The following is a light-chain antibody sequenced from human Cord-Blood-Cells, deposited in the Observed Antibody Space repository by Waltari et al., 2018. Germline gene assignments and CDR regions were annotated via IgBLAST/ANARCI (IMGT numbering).Light chain of an antibody. J-gene: IGLJ2*01. CDR1: SSDVGGYNY. V-gene: IGLV2-14*01. Sequence: QSALTQPASVSGSPGQSITISCTATSSDVGGYNYFSWYQQHPGKAPNLMIYDVSNRPSGVSNRFSGSKSGNTASLTISGLQAEDEADYYCSSYTSSSTYVVFGGGTKLTVL. CDR3: SSYTSSSTYVV. CDR2: DVS.